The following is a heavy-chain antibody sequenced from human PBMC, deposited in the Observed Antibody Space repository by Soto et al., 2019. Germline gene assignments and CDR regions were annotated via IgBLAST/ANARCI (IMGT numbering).Heavy chain of an antibody. V-gene: IGHV4-31*03. CDR2: IYYSGST. Sequence: QVQLQESGPGLVKPSQTLSLTCTVSGGSISSGDYYWSWIRQHPGGGLEWIGYIYYSGSTYYNPSRKSRVTISGGTAKNQFSLKLSSVTAADTAVYYWARGWSGSRQGFGPWGQGTVVTVSS. CDR3: ARGWSGSRQGFGP. D-gene: IGHD3-3*01. CDR1: GGSISSGDYY. J-gene: IGHJ5*02.